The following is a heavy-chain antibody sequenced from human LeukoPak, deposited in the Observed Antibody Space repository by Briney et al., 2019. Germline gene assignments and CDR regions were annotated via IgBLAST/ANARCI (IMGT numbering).Heavy chain of an antibody. V-gene: IGHV4-59*01. CDR2: IYYSGST. CDR1: GGSISSYY. J-gene: IGHJ6*02. CDR3: ARVSRVAAAGIGLNYYYYYGMDV. D-gene: IGHD6-13*01. Sequence: SETLSLTCTVSGGSISSYYWSWIRQPPGKGLEWIGYIYYSGSTNYNPSPKSRVTISVDTSKNQFSLKLSSVTAADTAVYHRARVSRVAAAGIGLNYYYYYGMDVWGQGTTVTVSS.